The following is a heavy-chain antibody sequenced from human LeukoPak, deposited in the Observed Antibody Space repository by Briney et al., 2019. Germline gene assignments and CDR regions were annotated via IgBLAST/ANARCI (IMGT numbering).Heavy chain of an antibody. CDR2: IYYSGST. V-gene: IGHV4-30-4*08. D-gene: IGHD3-9*01. CDR1: GGSISSGGYY. CDR3: ARGLRYFDWLLSASWFDP. Sequence: SETLSLTCTVSGGSISSGGYYWSWIRQHPGKGLEWIGYIYYSGSTYYNPSLKSRVSISVDTSKNQFSLKLSSVTAADTAVYYCARGLRYFDWLLSASWFDPWGQGTLVTVSS. J-gene: IGHJ5*02.